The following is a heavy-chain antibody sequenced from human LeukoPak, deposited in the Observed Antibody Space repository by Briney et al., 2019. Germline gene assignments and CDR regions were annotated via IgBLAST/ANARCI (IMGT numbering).Heavy chain of an antibody. J-gene: IGHJ5*02. Sequence: SETLSLTCAVYGGSFSGYYWSWIRQPPGKGLEWIGEINHSGSTNYNPSLKSRVTISVDTSKNQFSLKLSSVTAAATAVYYCARGRVGPPLVTTAATTIFDPWGQGTLVTVSS. D-gene: IGHD3-22*01. CDR3: ARGRVGPPLVTTAATTIFDP. CDR1: GGSFSGYY. V-gene: IGHV4-34*01. CDR2: INHSGST.